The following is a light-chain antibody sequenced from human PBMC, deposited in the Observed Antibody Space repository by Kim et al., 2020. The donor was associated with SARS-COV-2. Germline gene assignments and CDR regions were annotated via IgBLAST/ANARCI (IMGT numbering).Light chain of an antibody. CDR1: RPNIGTNT. CDR2: GND. Sequence: QSVLTQPPSASGAPGQRVSISCSGSRPNIGTNTASWYQQFPGAAPKLLIYGNDLRPSGVPDRFSGSKSDTSASLAISGLKSEDEGDYYCATWDDSLKSYVFGTGTKVTVL. CDR3: ATWDDSLKSYV. V-gene: IGLV1-44*01. J-gene: IGLJ1*01.